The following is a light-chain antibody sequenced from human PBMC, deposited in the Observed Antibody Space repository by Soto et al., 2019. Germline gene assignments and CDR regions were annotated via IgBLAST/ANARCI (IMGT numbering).Light chain of an antibody. V-gene: IGLV2-14*01. CDR1: SSDVGGYNY. CDR3: SSYTSSSTPCV. CDR2: DVS. J-gene: IGLJ1*01. Sequence: QSVLTQPASVSGSPGQSITISCTGTSSDVGGYNYVSWYQQHPGKAPKLMIYDVSNRPSGVSIRFSGSKSGNTASLTISGLQAEDEADYYCSSYTSSSTPCVFGTGTKVTVL.